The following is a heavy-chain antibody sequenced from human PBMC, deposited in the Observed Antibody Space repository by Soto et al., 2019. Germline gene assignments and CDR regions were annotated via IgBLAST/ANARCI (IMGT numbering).Heavy chain of an antibody. J-gene: IGHJ4*02. CDR3: AKARELGTGGLYYFDY. CDR1: GFTFSNYG. V-gene: IGHV3-30*18. Sequence: QVQLVESGGGVVQPGRSLRLSCAASGFTFSNYGMHWVRQAPGKGLEWVAVISYDGSNKYYADSVKGRFTISRDNSKNTLYLQMNSLLAEDTAVYYWAKARELGTGGLYYFDYWGQGTLVTVSS. D-gene: IGHD7-27*01. CDR2: ISYDGSNK.